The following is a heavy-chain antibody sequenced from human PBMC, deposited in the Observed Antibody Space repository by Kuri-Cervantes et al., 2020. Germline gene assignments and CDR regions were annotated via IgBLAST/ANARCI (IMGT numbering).Heavy chain of an antibody. CDR2: INHSGST. Sequence: SETLSLTCTVSGGSISSSSYYWGWIRQPPGKGLEWIGEINHSGSTNYNPSLKSRVTISVDTSKNQFSLKLSSVTAADTAVYYCARSITMVRGAVDIWGQGTMVTVSS. J-gene: IGHJ3*02. D-gene: IGHD3-10*01. CDR1: GGSISSSSYY. V-gene: IGHV4-39*07. CDR3: ARSITMVRGAVDI.